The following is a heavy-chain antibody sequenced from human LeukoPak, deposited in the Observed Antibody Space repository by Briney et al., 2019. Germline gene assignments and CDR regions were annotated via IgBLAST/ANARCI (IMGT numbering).Heavy chain of an antibody. V-gene: IGHV3-21*01. D-gene: IGHD4-11*01. CDR3: ARNPIEDYSNRLFMDV. Sequence: GGSLRLSCAASGFTFSSYSMNWVRQAPGKGLEWVSSISSSSSYIYYADSVKGRFTISRDNAKNSLYLQMNSLRAEDTAVYYCARNPIEDYSNRLFMDVWGKGTTVTVSS. J-gene: IGHJ6*03. CDR1: GFTFSSYS. CDR2: ISSSSSYI.